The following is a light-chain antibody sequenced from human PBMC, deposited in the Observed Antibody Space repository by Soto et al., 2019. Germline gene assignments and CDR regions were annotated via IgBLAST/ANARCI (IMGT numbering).Light chain of an antibody. CDR1: QSVADK. CDR3: QQYDDWPPFT. V-gene: IGKV3-15*01. J-gene: IGKJ2*01. Sequence: EVVMTQLPATLSVSPGERVTLSCRARQSVADKLAWYQQKPGQAPRLLIYAASSRAAGIPTRFSGSGSGTDFTLTISSLQPEDFAVYYWQQYDDWPPFTFGQGTRLDI. CDR2: AAS.